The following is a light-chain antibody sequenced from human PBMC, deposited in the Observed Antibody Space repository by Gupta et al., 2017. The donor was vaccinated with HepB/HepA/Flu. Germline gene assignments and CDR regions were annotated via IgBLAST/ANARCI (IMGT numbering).Light chain of an antibody. CDR1: SSDVGSNNL. CDR2: EVS. V-gene: IGLV2-23*02. Sequence: QSALTQPASVSGSPGQSITISCTGTSSDVGSNNLVSWYQQHPGKAPKLMIYEVSKRPSGVSNRFSGSKSGNTASLTISGLQAEDEADYYCCSYAGSRTYYVFGSGIKVTVL. CDR3: CSYAGSRTYYV. J-gene: IGLJ1*01.